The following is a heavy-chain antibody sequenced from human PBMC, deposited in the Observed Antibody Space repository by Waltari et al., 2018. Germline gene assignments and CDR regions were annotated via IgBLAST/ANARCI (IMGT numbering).Heavy chain of an antibody. CDR1: GGSISSYY. V-gene: IGHV4-4*07. CDR2: IYTSGST. J-gene: IGHJ5*02. CDR3: ARVREYCSGGSCYWFDP. D-gene: IGHD2-15*01. Sequence: QVQLQESGPGLVKPSETLSLTCTVSGGSISSYYWSWIRQPAGKGLEWIGRIYTSGSTNYNASLKSRVTMSVDTSKNQFSLKLSSVTAADTAVYYGARVREYCSGGSCYWFDPWGQGTLVTVSS.